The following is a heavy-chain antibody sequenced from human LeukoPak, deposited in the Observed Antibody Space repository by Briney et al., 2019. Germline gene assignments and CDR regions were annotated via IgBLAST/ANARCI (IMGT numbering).Heavy chain of an antibody. D-gene: IGHD5-12*01. J-gene: IGHJ4*02. V-gene: IGHV3-23*01. CDR2: VTGSGDST. Sequence: PGGSLRLSCVGSGFTFSSFVMSWVRQAPGKGLEWVSAVTGSGDSTYYADSVKGRFTISRDNAKNSLYLQMNSLRAEDTALYYCAKANRGYSGYDYDYFDYWGQGTLVTVSS. CDR3: AKANRGYSGYDYDYFDY. CDR1: GFTFSSFV.